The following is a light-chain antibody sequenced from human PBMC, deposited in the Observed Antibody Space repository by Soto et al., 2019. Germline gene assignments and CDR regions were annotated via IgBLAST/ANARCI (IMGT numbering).Light chain of an antibody. V-gene: IGKV1-9*01. Sequence: DIQLTQSPSFLSASVGDRVTITCRASQGFSTYLAWYLQRPGKAPKLLIYGASTLQSGVPSRFSGSGSGTEFTLTISSLQPEDFGTYYCQQLNSDWYAFGQGTKLEIK. J-gene: IGKJ2*01. CDR3: QQLNSDWYA. CDR2: GAS. CDR1: QGFSTY.